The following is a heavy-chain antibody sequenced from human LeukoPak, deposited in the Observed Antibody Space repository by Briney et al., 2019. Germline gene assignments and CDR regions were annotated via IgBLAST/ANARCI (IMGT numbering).Heavy chain of an antibody. D-gene: IGHD6-19*01. CDR3: AREQWPTYYYYGMDA. CDR2: ISAYNGNT. J-gene: IGHJ6*02. Sequence: ASVKVSCKASGYTFTSYGISWVRQAPGQGLEWMGWISAYNGNTNYAQKLQGRVTMTTDTSTSTAYMELRSLRSDDTAVYYCAREQWPTYYYYGMDAWGQGTTVTVSS. V-gene: IGHV1-18*01. CDR1: GYTFTSYG.